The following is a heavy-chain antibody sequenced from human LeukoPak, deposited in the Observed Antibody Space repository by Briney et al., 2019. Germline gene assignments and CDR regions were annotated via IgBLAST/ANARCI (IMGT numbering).Heavy chain of an antibody. J-gene: IGHJ4*02. Sequence: ASVKVSCKASGYTFTGYYMHWVRQAPGQGLEWMGWINPNSGGTNYAQKFQGRVTMTRDTSISTAYMELSRLRSDDTAVYYCARANRRLDIVANRFDYWGQGTLVTVSS. CDR2: INPNSGGT. CDR1: GYTFTGYY. CDR3: ARANRRLDIVANRFDY. V-gene: IGHV1-2*02. D-gene: IGHD5-12*01.